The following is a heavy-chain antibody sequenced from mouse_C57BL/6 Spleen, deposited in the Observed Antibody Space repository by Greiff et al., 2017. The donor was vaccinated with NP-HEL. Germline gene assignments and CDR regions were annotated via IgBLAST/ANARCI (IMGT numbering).Heavy chain of an antibody. CDR2: IDPENGDT. V-gene: IGHV14-4*01. CDR1: GFNIKDDY. CDR3: TTDYRAY. D-gene: IGHD5-5*01. J-gene: IGHJ3*01. Sequence: QLQQSVAALFRPGASVTFSFTASGFNIKDDYLHCVKQRPLQVLACIGWIDPENGDTEYASKFQGKATITADTSSNTAYLQLSSLTSEDTAVYYCTTDYRAYWGQGTLVTVSA.